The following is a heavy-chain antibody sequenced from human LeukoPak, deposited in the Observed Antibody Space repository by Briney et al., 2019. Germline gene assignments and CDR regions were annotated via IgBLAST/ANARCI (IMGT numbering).Heavy chain of an antibody. CDR2: FDPEDGET. CDR3: ARVGANSYGMDV. D-gene: IGHD3-10*01. V-gene: IGHV1-24*01. CDR1: GYTLTELS. Sequence: ASVKVSCKVSGYTLTELSMHWVRQAPGKGREWMGGFDPEDGETIYAQKFQGRVTMTEDTSTDTAYMELSSLRSEDTAVYCCARVGANSYGMDVWGQGTTVTVSS. J-gene: IGHJ6*02.